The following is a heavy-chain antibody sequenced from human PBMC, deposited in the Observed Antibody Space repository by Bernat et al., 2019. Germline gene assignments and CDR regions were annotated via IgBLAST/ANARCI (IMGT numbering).Heavy chain of an antibody. J-gene: IGHJ2*01. V-gene: IGHV3-7*01. D-gene: IGHD6-19*01. CDR3: ARAFEEWLVKRYWYFDL. CDR2: IKQDGSEK. Sequence: EVQLVESVGGLVQPGGSLRLSCAASGFTFSSYWMSWVRQAPGKGLEWVANIKQDGSEKYYVDSVKGRFTISRDNAKNSLYLQMNSLRAEDTAVYYCARAFEEWLVKRYWYFDLWGRGTLVTVSS. CDR1: GFTFSSYW.